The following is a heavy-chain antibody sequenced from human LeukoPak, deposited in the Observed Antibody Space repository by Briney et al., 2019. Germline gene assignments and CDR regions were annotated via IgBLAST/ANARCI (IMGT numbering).Heavy chain of an antibody. CDR3: ARAYDSSGYYSL. V-gene: IGHV1-2*02. D-gene: IGHD3-22*01. CDR1: GYTFTGYY. CDR2: INPNSGGT. Sequence: ASVKVSCKASGYTFTGYYMHWVRQAPGQGLEWMGWINPNSGGTNYAQKFQGRVTMTRDTSISTAYMELSRLRSDDTDVYYCARAYDSSGYYSLWGQGTLVTVSS. J-gene: IGHJ4*02.